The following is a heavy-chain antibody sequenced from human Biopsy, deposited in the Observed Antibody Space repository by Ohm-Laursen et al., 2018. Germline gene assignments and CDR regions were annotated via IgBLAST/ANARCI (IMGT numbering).Heavy chain of an antibody. CDR3: VRSNYHYYGFDV. CDR1: GGSISRDY. CDR2: TYYSGST. Sequence: TLSLTCTVSGGSISRDYWAWIRQPPGKGLQWIGYTYYSGSTNYNPSLNSRVTIAVDTSKSQFSLRLTSVTAADTAVYYCVRSNYHYYGFDVWGQGTTVTVSS. V-gene: IGHV4-59*01. J-gene: IGHJ6*02.